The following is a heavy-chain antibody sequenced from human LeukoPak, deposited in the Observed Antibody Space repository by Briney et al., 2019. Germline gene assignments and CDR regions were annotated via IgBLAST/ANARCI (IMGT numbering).Heavy chain of an antibody. Sequence: SETLSLTCTVSGGSMSISSYYWDWIRQPPGKGLEWIGSIHYGGSTYYNSSLKSRVTISVDTSKNQFSLKLRSVTAADTAVYYCARHVTISGPYDASDIWGQGTMVTVSP. CDR2: IHYGGST. D-gene: IGHD5-24*01. CDR1: GGSMSISSYY. CDR3: ARHVTISGPYDASDI. J-gene: IGHJ3*02. V-gene: IGHV4-39*01.